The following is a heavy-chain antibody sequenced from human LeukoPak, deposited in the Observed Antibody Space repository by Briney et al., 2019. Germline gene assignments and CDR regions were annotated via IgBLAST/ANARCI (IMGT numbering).Heavy chain of an antibody. Sequence: ASVKVSCKASGGTFSSYAISWVRQAPGQGLEWMGWISAYNGNTNYAQKLQGRVTMTTDTSTSTAYMELRSLRSDDTAVYYCAREGGGNVESDYWGQGTLVTVSS. CDR2: ISAYNGNT. CDR1: GGTFSSYA. CDR3: AREGGGNVESDY. J-gene: IGHJ4*02. D-gene: IGHD4-23*01. V-gene: IGHV1-18*01.